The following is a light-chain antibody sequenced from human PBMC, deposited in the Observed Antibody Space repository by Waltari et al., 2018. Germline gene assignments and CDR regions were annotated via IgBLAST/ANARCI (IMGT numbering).Light chain of an antibody. Sequence: QLVLTQSPSASASLGASVKLTCTLSSGHSSNVIAWHQQQPLKGPRYLMKVNSDGSHRKGDDIPDRFSGSSAGAGRYLTSSSLQSEDEADYYCQTGGHGTWVFGGGTKLTVL. CDR1: SGHSSNV. CDR2: VNSDGSH. CDR3: QTGGHGTWV. J-gene: IGLJ3*02. V-gene: IGLV4-69*01.